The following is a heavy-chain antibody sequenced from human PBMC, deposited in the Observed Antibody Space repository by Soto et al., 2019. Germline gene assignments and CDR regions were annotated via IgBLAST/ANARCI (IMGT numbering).Heavy chain of an antibody. CDR3: ARGAYCGGDCYSLYFQH. V-gene: IGHV4-59*01. CDR2: IYYSGST. D-gene: IGHD2-21*02. J-gene: IGHJ1*01. CDR1: GDSISSYY. Sequence: SETLSLTCTVSGDSISSYYWSWIRQPPGKGLEWIGYIYYSGSTNYNPPLKSRVTIFIDTPKNQFSLKLSSVTAADTAVYYCARGAYCGGDCYSLYFQHWGQGTLVTVS.